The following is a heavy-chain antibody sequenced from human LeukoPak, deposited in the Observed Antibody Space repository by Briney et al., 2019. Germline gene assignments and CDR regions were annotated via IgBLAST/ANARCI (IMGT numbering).Heavy chain of an antibody. V-gene: IGHV3-74*01. Sequence: GGSLRLSCAASGFTFSNAWMHWVRQAPGKGLVWVSRINSDGSSTSYADSVKGRFTISRDNAKNTLYLQMNSLRAEDTAVYYCARDRSRDGLTIDYWGQGTLVTVSS. D-gene: IGHD5-24*01. CDR1: GFTFSNAW. CDR3: ARDRSRDGLTIDY. J-gene: IGHJ4*02. CDR2: INSDGSST.